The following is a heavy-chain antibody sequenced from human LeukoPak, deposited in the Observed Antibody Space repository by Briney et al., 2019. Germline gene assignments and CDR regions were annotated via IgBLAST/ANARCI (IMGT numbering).Heavy chain of an antibody. Sequence: GRSLRLSCAASGFTFSSYAMSWVRQAPGKGLEWVSAISGSGGSTYYADSVEGRFTISRDNSKNTHYLQMNSLRAEDTAVYYCAKVVGYDFWSGYYAQYYFDYWGQGTLVTVSS. CDR2: ISGSGGST. CDR3: AKVVGYDFWSGYYAQYYFDY. D-gene: IGHD3-3*01. V-gene: IGHV3-23*01. J-gene: IGHJ4*02. CDR1: GFTFSSYA.